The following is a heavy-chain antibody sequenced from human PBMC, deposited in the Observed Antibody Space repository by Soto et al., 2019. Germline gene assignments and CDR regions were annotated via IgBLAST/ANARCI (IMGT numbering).Heavy chain of an antibody. J-gene: IGHJ5*02. Sequence: SETLSLTCTVSGGSISSSSYYWGWIRQPPGKGLEWIGSIYYSGSTYYNPSLKSRVTISVDTSKNQFSLKLSSVTAADTAVYYCARHRMTTVTTMNSNWFDPWGQGTLVTVSS. CDR3: ARHRMTTVTTMNSNWFDP. D-gene: IGHD4-4*01. CDR2: IYYSGST. V-gene: IGHV4-39*01. CDR1: GGSISSSSYY.